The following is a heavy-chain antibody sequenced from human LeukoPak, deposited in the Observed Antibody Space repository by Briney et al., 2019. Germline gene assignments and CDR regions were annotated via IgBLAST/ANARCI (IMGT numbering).Heavy chain of an antibody. V-gene: IGHV4-59*01. J-gene: IGHJ4*02. Sequence: WETLALTSSVCGGSINSDYWSWIRQPPGKELEWIGYIYYTGTTNYKPSLKSRVTISVDTSKNQFSLNLTSVTAADTAVYYCARAYSSSSGRPFDYWGQGTLVTVSS. D-gene: IGHD6-6*01. CDR2: IYYTGTT. CDR1: GGSINSDY. CDR3: ARAYSSSSGRPFDY.